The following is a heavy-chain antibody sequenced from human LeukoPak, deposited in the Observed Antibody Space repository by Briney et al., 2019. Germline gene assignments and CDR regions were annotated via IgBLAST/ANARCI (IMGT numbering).Heavy chain of an antibody. CDR2: ISYDGSNK. CDR3: ASASVAFVYYFDY. CDR1: GFSFNTYA. J-gene: IGHJ4*02. V-gene: IGHV3-30*14. D-gene: IGHD6-19*01. Sequence: GGSLRLSFAGSGFSFNTYALHWVRQAPGKGLGWVSVISYDGSNKYYADSVKGRFTISRDNSKNTLYLQMNSLRAEDTAVYYCASASVAFVYYFDYWGQGTLVTVSS.